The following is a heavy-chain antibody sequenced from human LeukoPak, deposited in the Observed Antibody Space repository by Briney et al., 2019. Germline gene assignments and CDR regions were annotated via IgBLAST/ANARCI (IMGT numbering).Heavy chain of an antibody. Sequence: PGGSLRLSCAASGLSVSSNYMSWVRQAPGKGLEWVSVLYSDGTTYYADSVKGRFTISIDNSKNTLYLQMNSLRAEDTAVYYCVRGMGVSMLYYFDYWGQGTLVTVSS. V-gene: IGHV3-66*02. CDR1: GLSVSSNY. CDR3: VRGMGVSMLYYFDY. CDR2: LYSDGTT. J-gene: IGHJ4*02. D-gene: IGHD3-10*01.